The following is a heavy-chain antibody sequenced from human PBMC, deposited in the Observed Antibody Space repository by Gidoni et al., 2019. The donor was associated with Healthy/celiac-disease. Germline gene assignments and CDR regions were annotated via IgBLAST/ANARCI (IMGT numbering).Heavy chain of an antibody. CDR2: IYYSGST. Sequence: QVQLQESGPGLVKPSETLSLTCTVSGGSISSYYWSWIRQPPGKGLEWIGYIYYSGSTNYNPSLKSRVTISVDTSKNQFSLKLSSVTAADTAVYYCASDSSGYYREHDDAFDIWGQGTMVTVSS. D-gene: IGHD3-22*01. CDR3: ASDSSGYYREHDDAFDI. J-gene: IGHJ3*02. CDR1: GGSISSYY. V-gene: IGHV4-59*01.